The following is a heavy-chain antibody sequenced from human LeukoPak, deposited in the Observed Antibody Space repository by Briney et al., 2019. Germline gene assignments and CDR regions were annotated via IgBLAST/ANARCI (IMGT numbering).Heavy chain of an antibody. V-gene: IGHV3-7*01. CDR1: GFTFSSYW. D-gene: IGHD6-13*01. CDR2: IKQDGSEK. CDR3: ARENIAAAGTGFDY. Sequence: GGSLRLSCAASGFTFSSYWMSWVRQAPGKGLEWVANIKQDGSEKYYVDSVKGRFAISRDNAKNSLYLQMNSLRAEDTAVYYCARENIAAAGTGFDYWGQGTLVTVSS. J-gene: IGHJ4*02.